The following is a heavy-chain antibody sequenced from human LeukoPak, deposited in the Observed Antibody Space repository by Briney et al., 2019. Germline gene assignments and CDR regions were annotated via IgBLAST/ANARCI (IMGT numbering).Heavy chain of an antibody. J-gene: IGHJ6*02. V-gene: IGHV3-23*01. D-gene: IGHD6-13*01. Sequence: AGGSLRLSCAASGFTFSSYAMSWVRQAPGKGLEWVSAISGSGGSTYYADSVKGRFTISRDNSKNTLYLQMNSLRAEDTAVYYCARVGYSSSWPPGYGTDVWGQGTTVTVSS. CDR3: ARVGYSSSWPPGYGTDV. CDR1: GFTFSSYA. CDR2: ISGSGGST.